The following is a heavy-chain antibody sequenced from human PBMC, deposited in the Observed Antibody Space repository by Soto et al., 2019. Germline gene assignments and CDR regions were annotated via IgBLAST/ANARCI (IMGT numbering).Heavy chain of an antibody. CDR2: INSDGSST. Sequence: GGSLRLSCAASGFTFSSYWMHWVRQAPGKGLVWVSRINSDGSSTSYADSVKGRFTISRDNAKNTLYLQMNSLRAEDTAVYYCVRTSLVVAAATREDYWXQXTLVTVSS. CDR3: VRTSLVVAAATREDY. J-gene: IGHJ4*02. D-gene: IGHD2-15*01. V-gene: IGHV3-74*01. CDR1: GFTFSSYW.